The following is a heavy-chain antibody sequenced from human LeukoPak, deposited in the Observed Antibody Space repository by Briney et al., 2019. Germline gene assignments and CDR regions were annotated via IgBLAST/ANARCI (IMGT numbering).Heavy chain of an antibody. D-gene: IGHD2-8*02. Sequence: PGGSLRLSCAASGLSFSSYGMHWVRQAPGKGLEWVVVLSYDGSDKHYADSVKGRFTISRDNSKNTVYLQMNSLRVEDTAVYYCAKAGLLGAFDIWGQGTMVTVSS. J-gene: IGHJ3*02. CDR1: GLSFSSYG. CDR3: AKAGLLGAFDI. V-gene: IGHV3-30*18. CDR2: LSYDGSDK.